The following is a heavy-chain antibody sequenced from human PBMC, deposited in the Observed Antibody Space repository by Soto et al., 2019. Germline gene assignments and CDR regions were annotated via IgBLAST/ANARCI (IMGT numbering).Heavy chain of an antibody. D-gene: IGHD1-26*01. CDR3: VRDDPGLGMDS. J-gene: IGHJ4*02. CDR2: INSDGSDS. V-gene: IGHV3-74*01. CDR1: GFTFSSYW. Sequence: PGGSLRLSCAASGFTFSSYWMHWVRQAPGKGLVWVSHINSDGSDSTHADSVKGRFTISRDNAKNTLYLQMNSLRAEDTAVYFCVRDDPGLGMDSWGLGTLVTVSS.